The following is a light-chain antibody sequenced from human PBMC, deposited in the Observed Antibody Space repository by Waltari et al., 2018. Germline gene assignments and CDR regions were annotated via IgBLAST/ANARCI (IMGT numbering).Light chain of an antibody. CDR1: QSISSY. J-gene: IGKJ2*03. CDR3: QQSYSTLMYS. CDR2: AAS. Sequence: IQMTESPSPLSASVGARVTITCRASQSISSYLNWYQQKPGKAPKLLIYAASSLQSGVPSRFSGSGSGTDFTLTISSLQPEDFATYYCQQSYSTLMYSFGQGTKLEIK. V-gene: IGKV1-39*01.